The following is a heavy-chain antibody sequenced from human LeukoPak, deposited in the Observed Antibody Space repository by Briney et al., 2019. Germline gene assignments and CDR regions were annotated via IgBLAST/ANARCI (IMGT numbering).Heavy chain of an antibody. V-gene: IGHV3-23*01. CDR2: ISGNGVGT. CDR1: GFSFSRNA. J-gene: IGHJ1*01. D-gene: IGHD4/OR15-4a*01. Sequence: GGSLRLSCGASGFSFSRNAMNWVRQAPGKGLEWVASISGNGVGTYYADSVKGRFNISRDNSKNTLYLQMNSLRTEDTAVYHCAKDANYFDSVSYLVHFHLWGEGTLVTVSS. CDR3: AKDANYFDSVSYLVHFHL.